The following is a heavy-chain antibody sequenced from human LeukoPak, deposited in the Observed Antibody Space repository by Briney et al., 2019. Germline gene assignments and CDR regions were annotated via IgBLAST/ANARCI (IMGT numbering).Heavy chain of an antibody. CDR1: GGSFSGYY. CDR3: ARGRRGGLVADNWFDP. Sequence: PSETLSLTCAVYGGSFSGYYWSWIRQPPGKGLEWIGEINHSGSTNYNPSLKSRVSISADTSKHQVSLKLSSVAAADTAVYYCARGRRGGLVADNWFDPWGQGTLVTVSS. V-gene: IGHV4-34*01. CDR2: INHSGST. J-gene: IGHJ5*02. D-gene: IGHD2-15*01.